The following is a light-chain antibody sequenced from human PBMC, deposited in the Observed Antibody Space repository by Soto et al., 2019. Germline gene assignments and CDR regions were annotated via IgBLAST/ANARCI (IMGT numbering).Light chain of an antibody. CDR1: QRVSSSY. V-gene: IGKV3-20*01. Sequence: EIVLTQSPGTLSLSPGERATLSCRASQRVSSSYLAWYQQKPGQAPRLLISGASSRATGIPDRFSGSGSGTDFTLTISRLEPEDFAVYYCHQYGSSPLTFGGGTKVEIK. J-gene: IGKJ4*01. CDR2: GAS. CDR3: HQYGSSPLT.